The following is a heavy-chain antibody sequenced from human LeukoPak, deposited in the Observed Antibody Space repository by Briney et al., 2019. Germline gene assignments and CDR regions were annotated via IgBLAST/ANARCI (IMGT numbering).Heavy chain of an antibody. V-gene: IGHV3-23*01. J-gene: IGHJ1*01. D-gene: IGHD3-22*01. CDR3: AKDKAEGYYDSSGYYYEGEYFQH. CDR1: GFTFSSHG. Sequence: GGTLRLSCVASGFTFSSHGMNWVRQAPGKGLEWVSAISGSGGSTYYADSVKGRFTISRDNSKNTLYLQMNSLRAEDTAVYYCAKDKAEGYYDSSGYYYEGEYFQHWGQGTLVTVSS. CDR2: ISGSGGST.